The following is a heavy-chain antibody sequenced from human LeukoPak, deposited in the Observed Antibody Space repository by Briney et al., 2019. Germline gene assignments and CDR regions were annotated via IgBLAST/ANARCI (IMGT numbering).Heavy chain of an antibody. Sequence: ASVKVSCKASGYTFTSYGISWVRQAPGQGLEWMGWISAYNGNTNYAQKLQGRVTMTTDTSTSTAYMELRSLRSDDTAVYYCARDRDSWSGSYYHGKATLRYNWFDPWGQGTLVTVSS. V-gene: IGHV1-18*01. CDR1: GYTFTSYG. CDR2: ISAYNGNT. D-gene: IGHD3-10*01. CDR3: ARDRDSWSGSYYHGKATLRYNWFDP. J-gene: IGHJ5*02.